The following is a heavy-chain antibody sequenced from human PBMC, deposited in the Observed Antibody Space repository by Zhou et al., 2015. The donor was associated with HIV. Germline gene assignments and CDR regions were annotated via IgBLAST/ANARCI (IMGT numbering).Heavy chain of an antibody. J-gene: IGHJ2*01. D-gene: IGHD6-6*01. V-gene: IGHV1-69*06. CDR2: ITPILGTT. CDR1: GGTFSNYA. CDR3: ARDRGGATRPDWRYFDL. Sequence: QVLLVQSGAEVKKPGSSVKVSCEASGGTFSNYAVSWVRQAPGQGLEWMGVITPILGTTKYAQKFQGRVTVSADRSTSTAYMELRSLRSEDTAVYYCARDRGGATRPDWRYFDLWGRGTLVTVSS.